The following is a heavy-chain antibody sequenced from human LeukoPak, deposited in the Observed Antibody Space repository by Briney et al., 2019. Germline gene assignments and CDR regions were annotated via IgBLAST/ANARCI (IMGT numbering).Heavy chain of an antibody. J-gene: IGHJ4*02. CDR3: ARVPRSGGSIDY. V-gene: IGHV3-11*01. CDR1: GFTFSDYY. D-gene: IGHD6-19*01. Sequence: GGSLRLSCAASGFTFSDYYMTWIRQAPGKGLEWVSYISSSGGTTHYADSVKGRFTISRNNAKSSLFVQMSNLRAEDTAVYYCARVPRSGGSIDYWGQGTLVTVSS. CDR2: ISSSGGTT.